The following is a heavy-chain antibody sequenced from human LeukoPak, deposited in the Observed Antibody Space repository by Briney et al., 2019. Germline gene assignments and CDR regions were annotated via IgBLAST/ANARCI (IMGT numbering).Heavy chain of an antibody. Sequence: ASVKVSCKASGYTFSNFDINWVRQAPGQGLEWMGWINTNTGNPTYAQGFTGRFLFSVDTSVSTAYLQISSLKAEDTAIYYCARDREQQLSRFYYGMDVWGQGTTVTVSS. CDR1: GYTFSNFD. CDR3: ARDREQQLSRFYYGMDV. CDR2: INTNTGNP. V-gene: IGHV7-4-1*02. J-gene: IGHJ6*01. D-gene: IGHD6-13*01.